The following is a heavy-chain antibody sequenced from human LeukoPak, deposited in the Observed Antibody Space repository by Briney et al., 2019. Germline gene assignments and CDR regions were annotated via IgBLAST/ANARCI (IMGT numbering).Heavy chain of an antibody. CDR2: IIPIFGTA. CDR3: ARDQSIAARQYYFDS. J-gene: IGHJ4*02. D-gene: IGHD6-6*01. V-gene: IGHV1-69*05. CDR1: GGTFRSYG. Sequence: SVKVSCKASGGTFRSYGISWVRQAPGQGLGWMGGIIPIFGTASYPQKFQGRLSITTDESTTIAYMDLTSLTSEDTAVYYCARDQSIAARQYYFDSWGQGTLVTVSS.